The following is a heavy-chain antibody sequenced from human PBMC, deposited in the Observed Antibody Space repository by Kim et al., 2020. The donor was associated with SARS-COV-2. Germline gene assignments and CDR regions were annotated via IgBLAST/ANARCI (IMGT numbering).Heavy chain of an antibody. J-gene: IGHJ4*02. CDR3: AKEKGGAFDN. CDR1: GFTFSSYA. D-gene: IGHD3-16*01. CDR2: ISGSGGSK. Sequence: GGSLRLSCAASGFTFSSYAMSWVRQAPGKGLEWVSAISGSGGSKYYADSLKGRFTISRDNYKNTLYLQMTSLRAEDTAVYYCAKEKGGAFDNWGQGTLVTVSS. V-gene: IGHV3-23*01.